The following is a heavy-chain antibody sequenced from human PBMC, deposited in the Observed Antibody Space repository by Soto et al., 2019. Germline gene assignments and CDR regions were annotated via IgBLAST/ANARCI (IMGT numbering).Heavy chain of an antibody. CDR3: ARDMARGVMHYPVDP. CDR1: GFTFSSYS. CDR2: ISSSSSYI. D-gene: IGHD3-10*01. J-gene: IGHJ5*02. Sequence: EVQLVESGGGLVKPGGSLRLSCAASGFTFSSYSMNWVRQAPGKGLEWVSSISSSSSYIYYADSVKGRFTISRDNAKNSLYLQMKSLGAEDTAVYYCARDMARGVMHYPVDPWGQGTLVTVSS. V-gene: IGHV3-21*01.